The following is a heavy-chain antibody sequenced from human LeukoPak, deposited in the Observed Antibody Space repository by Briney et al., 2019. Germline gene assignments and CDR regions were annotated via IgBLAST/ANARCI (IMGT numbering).Heavy chain of an antibody. Sequence: QTMSLTCAVYGGAFSGYFWSWIRQPPGKGLEWIGEINHSGCTNYNTALKSRVTISVDTSKNQFSLKVSSVTAADTAMYYCARVILDYYYYYMDVWGKGTTVT. CDR3: ARVILDYYYYYMDV. CDR1: GGAFSGYF. V-gene: IGHV4-34*01. J-gene: IGHJ6*03. CDR2: INHSGCT.